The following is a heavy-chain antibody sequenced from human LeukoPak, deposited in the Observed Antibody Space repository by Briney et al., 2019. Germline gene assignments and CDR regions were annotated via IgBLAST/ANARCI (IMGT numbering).Heavy chain of an antibody. CDR3: ATPQGVVGATHDAFGI. V-gene: IGHV1-8*01. CDR2: MNPNSGNT. Sequence: GASVKVSCKASGYTFTSYDINWVRQATGQGLEWMGWMNPNSGNTGYAQKFQGRVTMTRNTSISTAYMELSSLRSEDTAVYYCATPQGVVGATHDAFGIWGQGTMVTVSS. D-gene: IGHD1-26*01. CDR1: GYTFTSYD. J-gene: IGHJ3*02.